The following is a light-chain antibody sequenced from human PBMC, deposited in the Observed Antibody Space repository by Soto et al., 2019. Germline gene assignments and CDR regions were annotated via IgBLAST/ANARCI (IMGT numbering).Light chain of an antibody. V-gene: IGKV3-20*01. CDR1: QSVSSSY. Sequence: EIVLTQSPGTLSLSPGERATLSCRASQSVSSSYLAWYQQKPGQAPRLLIYGASSRATGIPDRFSGSWSGTDFTLTISRLEPEYFAVYYFQQYGSSMYTFGQGTKLDIK. CDR3: QQYGSSMYT. CDR2: GAS. J-gene: IGKJ2*01.